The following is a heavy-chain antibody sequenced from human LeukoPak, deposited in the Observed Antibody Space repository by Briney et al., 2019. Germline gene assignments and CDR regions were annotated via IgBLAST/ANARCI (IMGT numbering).Heavy chain of an antibody. CDR3: ARAYSGYDFFDY. D-gene: IGHD5-12*01. J-gene: IGHJ4*02. V-gene: IGHV1-69*13. Sequence: SVKVSCKASGGTFSRYAISWVRQAPGQGLEWMGGIIPIFGTANYAQKFQGRVTITADESTSTAYMEVRRLRSEDTAVYYCARAYSGYDFFDYWGQGILVTVSS. CDR1: GGTFSRYA. CDR2: IIPIFGTA.